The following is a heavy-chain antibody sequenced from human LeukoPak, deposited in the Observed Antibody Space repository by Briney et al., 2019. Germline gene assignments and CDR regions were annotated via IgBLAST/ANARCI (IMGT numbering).Heavy chain of an antibody. CDR1: GFPVSSNY. CDR3: ARDKSSGDAFDI. J-gene: IGHJ3*02. V-gene: IGHV3-53*01. D-gene: IGHD3-10*01. CDR2: IYSGGST. Sequence: PGGSLSLSCAASGFPVSSNYMSWVRQAPGKGLEWVSVIYSGGSTYYADSVKGRFTISRDNSKNTLYLQMNSLRAEDTAVYYCARDKSSGDAFDIWGQGTMVTVSS.